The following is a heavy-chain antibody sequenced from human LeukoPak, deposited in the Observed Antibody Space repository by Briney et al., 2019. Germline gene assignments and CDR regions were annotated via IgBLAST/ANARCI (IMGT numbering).Heavy chain of an antibody. Sequence: GDSLRLSCAVSGFTFSSYWMIWFRQAPGKGLEWVAHINQDGSVKNYVDSVKGRFTISRDNANNFLYLQMNSLRAEDTAVYYCAKDKNWNVCDYWGRGTLVTVSS. D-gene: IGHD1-1*01. CDR2: INQDGSVK. V-gene: IGHV3-7*01. J-gene: IGHJ4*02. CDR1: GFTFSSYW. CDR3: AKDKNWNVCDY.